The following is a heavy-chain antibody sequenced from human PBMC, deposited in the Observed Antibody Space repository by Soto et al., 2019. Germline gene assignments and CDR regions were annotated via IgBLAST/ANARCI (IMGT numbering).Heavy chain of an antibody. CDR2: IYSGGST. J-gene: IGHJ6*02. CDR1: GFTVSSNY. Sequence: EVQLVESGGGLIQPGGSLRLSCAASGFTVSSNYMSWVRQAPGKGLEWVSVIYSGGSTYYADSVKGRFTISRDNSKNTLYLQMNSLRAENTAVYYCARDMGRDGYNYVPYYYGMDVGGQGTTVTVSS. CDR3: ARDMGRDGYNYVPYYYGMDV. V-gene: IGHV3-53*01. D-gene: IGHD5-12*01.